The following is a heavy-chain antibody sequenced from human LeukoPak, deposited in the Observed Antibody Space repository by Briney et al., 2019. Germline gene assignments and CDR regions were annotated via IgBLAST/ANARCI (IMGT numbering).Heavy chain of an antibody. D-gene: IGHD5-18*01. V-gene: IGHV3-21*01. J-gene: IGHJ4*02. CDR1: GSTFSSYS. CDR2: ISSSSSYI. Sequence: GGSLRLSCAASGSTFSSYSMNWVRQAPGKGLEWVSPISSSSSYIYYADSVKGRFTISRDNAKNSLYLQMNSLRAEDTAVYYCAREVGRTDTAMASDYWGQGTLVTVSS. CDR3: AREVGRTDTAMASDY.